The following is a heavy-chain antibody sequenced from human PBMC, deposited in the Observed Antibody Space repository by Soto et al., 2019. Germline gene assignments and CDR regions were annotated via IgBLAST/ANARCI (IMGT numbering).Heavy chain of an antibody. D-gene: IGHD6-13*01. CDR1: GGSISGGGYY. Sequence: SETLSLTCTVSGGSISGGGYYWNWIRQHPGKGLEWIGYIYYSGSTYYNPSLKSRVTISVDTSKNQFSLKLSSVTAADTAVYYCARETSSSWYLYYYGMDVWGQGTTVTVSS. CDR2: IYYSGST. CDR3: ARETSSSWYLYYYGMDV. V-gene: IGHV4-31*03. J-gene: IGHJ6*02.